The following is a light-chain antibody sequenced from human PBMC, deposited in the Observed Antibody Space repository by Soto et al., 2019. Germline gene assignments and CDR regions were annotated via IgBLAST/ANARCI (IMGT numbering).Light chain of an antibody. CDR3: CSHAGGSSWV. CDR2: ANT. V-gene: IGLV1-40*01. Sequence: QSVLTQPPSVSGAPGQRVTISCTGSSSNIGAGYAVHWYQRLPGTAPKLLIYANTNRPSGVPDRFSGSKSGASASLAITGLQAEDEADYYCCSHAGGSSWVFGGGTKLTVL. CDR1: SSNIGAGYA. J-gene: IGLJ3*02.